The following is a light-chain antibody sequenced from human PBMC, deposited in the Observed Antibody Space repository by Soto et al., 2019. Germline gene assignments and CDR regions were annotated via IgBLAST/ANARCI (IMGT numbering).Light chain of an antibody. J-gene: IGLJ2*01. CDR2: DVT. Sequence: QSALTQPPSASGSPGQSVTISCTGASSDVGGYDFVSWYQQHPGKAPKLMIYDVTKRPSGVPDRFSGSKSGNTASLTVSGLQADDEADSYCSSYAGSSLPVAFGAGTKLTVL. CDR1: SSDVGGYDF. V-gene: IGLV2-8*01. CDR3: SSYAGSSLPVA.